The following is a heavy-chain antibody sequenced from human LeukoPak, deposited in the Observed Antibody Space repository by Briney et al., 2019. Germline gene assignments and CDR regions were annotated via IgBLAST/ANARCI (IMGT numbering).Heavy chain of an antibody. CDR3: ARDGYNFAVPHDAFDI. D-gene: IGHD5-24*01. Sequence: SVKVSCKASGGTFSSYAISWVRQAPGQGLEWMGGIIPIFGTANYAQKFQGRVTITADESTSTAYMELSSLRSEDTAVYYCARDGYNFAVPHDAFDIWGQGTVVTVSS. J-gene: IGHJ3*02. V-gene: IGHV1-69*13. CDR2: IIPIFGTA. CDR1: GGTFSSYA.